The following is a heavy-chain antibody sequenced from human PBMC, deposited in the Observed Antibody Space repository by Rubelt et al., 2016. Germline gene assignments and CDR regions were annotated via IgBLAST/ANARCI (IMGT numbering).Heavy chain of an antibody. V-gene: IGHV3-30*18. D-gene: IGHD6-19*01. CDR2: VSYDGIDK. CDR1: GLTFRNHG. Sequence: QLQLVESGGGVVQPGGSLRLSCAASGLTFRNHGMHWVRQSPGKGLEWVAVVSYDGIDKHYADSVRGRFTISRDKSKNTLYLQMKSLTVEETAVYYCAKDIAGGWSKGPELWGQGTLVTVSS. CDR3: AKDIAGGWSKGPEL. J-gene: IGHJ4*02.